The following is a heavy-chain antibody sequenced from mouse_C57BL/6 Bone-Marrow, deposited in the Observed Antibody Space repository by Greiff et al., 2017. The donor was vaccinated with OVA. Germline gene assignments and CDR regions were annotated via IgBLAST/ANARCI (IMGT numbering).Heavy chain of an antibody. J-gene: IGHJ4*01. D-gene: IGHD1-3*01. Sequence: EVKLVESGPGLVKPSQSLSLTCSVTGYSITSGYYWNWIRQFPGNKLEWMGYISYDGSNNYNPSLKNRIPITRDTSKNQFFLKLNSVTTEDTATYCCARDDNYFFYAMDYWGQGTSVTVSS. CDR1: GYSITSGYY. V-gene: IGHV3-6*01. CDR2: ISYDGSN. CDR3: ARDDNYFFYAMDY.